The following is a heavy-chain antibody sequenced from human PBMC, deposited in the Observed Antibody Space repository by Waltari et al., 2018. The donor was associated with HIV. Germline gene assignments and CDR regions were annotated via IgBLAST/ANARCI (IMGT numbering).Heavy chain of an antibody. Sequence: EVQLVQSGAEVKKPGESLKISGTGSGYSFTSYWSGWVRQMPGKGLEWMGYTCPGGSHTRYSRASLGQVTIPAENSISTAYRQWSSLKASDTAMYYCARRIRGSSGRDYYGMDVRGQGTTVTVSS. D-gene: IGHD1-20*01. CDR2: TCPGGSHT. V-gene: IGHV5-51*03. J-gene: IGHJ6*02. CDR3: ARRIRGSSGRDYYGMDV. CDR1: GYSFTSYW.